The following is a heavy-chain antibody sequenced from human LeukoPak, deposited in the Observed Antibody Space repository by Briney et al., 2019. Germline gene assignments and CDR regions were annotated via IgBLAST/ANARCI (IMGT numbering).Heavy chain of an antibody. CDR1: GGSISSYY. Sequence: SETLSLTCTVSGGSISSYYWSWIRQPPGKGLEWIGYIYYSGSTNYNPSLKSRVTISVDTSKNQFSLKLSPVTAADTAVYYCATSIAAAAPGYFDYWGQGTLVTVSS. V-gene: IGHV4-59*08. CDR2: IYYSGST. D-gene: IGHD6-13*01. CDR3: ATSIAAAAPGYFDY. J-gene: IGHJ4*02.